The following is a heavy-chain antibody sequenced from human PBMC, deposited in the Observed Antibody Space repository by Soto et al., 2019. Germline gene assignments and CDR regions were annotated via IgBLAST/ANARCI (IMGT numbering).Heavy chain of an antibody. CDR3: ARSHRDNWGSPDYFDY. Sequence: TLSLTCTVSGGSISSSSYYWGWFRQHPGKGLEWIGYIYYNGDTYYNPSLKSRVSISIDTSTNQFSLRLTSVTAADTAVYYCARSHRDNWGSPDYFDYWGQGTLVTVSS. J-gene: IGHJ4*02. V-gene: IGHV4-31*03. D-gene: IGHD7-27*01. CDR2: IYYNGDT. CDR1: GGSISSSSYY.